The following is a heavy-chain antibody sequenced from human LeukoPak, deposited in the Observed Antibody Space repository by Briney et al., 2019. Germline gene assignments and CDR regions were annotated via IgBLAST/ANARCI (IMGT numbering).Heavy chain of an antibody. D-gene: IGHD1/OR15-1a*01. CDR2: IYSSGST. CDR3: ARRGITGTWYYFDY. Sequence: SETLSLTCTVSGGSISSYYWSWIRQPPGKGLEWIGYIYSSGSTNYNPSLRSRVTISVDTSKNQFSLKLSSVTAADTAVYYCARRGITGTWYYFDYWGQGTLVTVSS. V-gene: IGHV4-59*01. J-gene: IGHJ4*02. CDR1: GGSISSYY.